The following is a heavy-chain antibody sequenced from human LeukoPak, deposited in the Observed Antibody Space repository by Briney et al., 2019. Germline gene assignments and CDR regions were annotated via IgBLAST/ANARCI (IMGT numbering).Heavy chain of an antibody. J-gene: IGHJ4*02. Sequence: GGSLRLSCAASGFTFSSYAMSWVRQAPGKGLEWVSAISGSGGSTYYADSVKGRFTISRDNSKNTLYLQMNSLRPEDTALFYCATDFTDEYFFDYWGQGTLVTVSS. D-gene: IGHD2/OR15-2a*01. CDR2: ISGSGGST. CDR3: ATDFTDEYFFDY. V-gene: IGHV3-23*01. CDR1: GFTFSSYA.